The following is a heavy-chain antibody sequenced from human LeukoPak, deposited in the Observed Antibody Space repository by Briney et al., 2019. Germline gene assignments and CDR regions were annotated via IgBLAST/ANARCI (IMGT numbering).Heavy chain of an antibody. V-gene: IGHV3-48*03. CDR3: ARVGATYYYDRTTDY. J-gene: IGHJ4*02. CDR1: GFTSSNYE. CDR2: MSSSGSSI. Sequence: GGSLRLSCAASGFTSSNYEMNWVRQAPGKGLEWVSYMSSSGSSIYYADSVKGRFTISRDNAKNSLYLQMNSLRAEDTAVYYCARVGATYYYDRTTDYWGQGTLVTVSS. D-gene: IGHD3-22*01.